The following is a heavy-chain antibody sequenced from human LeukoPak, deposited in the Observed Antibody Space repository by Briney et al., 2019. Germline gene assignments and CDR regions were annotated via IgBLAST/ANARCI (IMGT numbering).Heavy chain of an antibody. CDR3: ARGMYNWNYEGDWFDP. CDR1: GGSFSGYY. D-gene: IGHD1-7*01. J-gene: IGHJ5*02. V-gene: IGHV4-34*01. CDR2: INHSGST. Sequence: PSETLSLTCAVYGGSFSGYYWSWIRQPPGKGLKWIGEINHSGSTNYNPSLKSRVTISVDTSKNQFSLKLSSVTAADTAVYYCARGMYNWNYEGDWFDPWGQGTLVTVSS.